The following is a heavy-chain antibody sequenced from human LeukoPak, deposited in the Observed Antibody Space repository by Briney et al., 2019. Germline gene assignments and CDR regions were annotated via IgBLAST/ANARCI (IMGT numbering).Heavy chain of an antibody. J-gene: IGHJ2*01. CDR2: IIPILGIA. Sequence: EASVKVSCKASGGTFSSYAISWVRQAPGQGLEWMGRIIPILGIANYAQKFQGRVTITADKSTSTAYMELSSLRSEDTAVYYCARDRGYYYGSGTPWYFDLWGRGTLVTVSS. V-gene: IGHV1-69*04. D-gene: IGHD3-10*01. CDR1: GGTFSSYA. CDR3: ARDRGYYYGSGTPWYFDL.